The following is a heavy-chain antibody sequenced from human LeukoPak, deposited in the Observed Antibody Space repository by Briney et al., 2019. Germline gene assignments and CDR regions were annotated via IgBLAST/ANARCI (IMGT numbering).Heavy chain of an antibody. V-gene: IGHV2-70*04. CDR1: GFTLNTTGMR. CDR3: ARIAPSYYYDSSAPLDY. J-gene: IGHJ4*02. Sequence: ESGPALVKPTQTLTLTCTFSGFTLNTTGMRMGWIRQPPRKALEWLARIDWDDDKFYSTSLKPRLTISKDSSRNQVVLTMTNMDPVDTATYYCARIAPSYYYDSSAPLDYWGQGTLVTVSS. D-gene: IGHD3-22*01. CDR2: IDWDDDK.